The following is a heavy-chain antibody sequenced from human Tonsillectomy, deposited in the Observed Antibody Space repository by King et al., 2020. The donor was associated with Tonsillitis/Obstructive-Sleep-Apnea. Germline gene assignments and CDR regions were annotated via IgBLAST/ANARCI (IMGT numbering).Heavy chain of an antibody. J-gene: IGHJ2*01. CDR2: INWNGGST. CDR3: ARVLTGYSSGWSDWYFDL. Sequence: VQLVESGGGVVRPGGSLRLSCAASGFTFDDYGRSWVRQAPGKGLEWVSGINWNGGSTGYADSVKGRFTISRDNAKNSLYLQMNSLRAEDTALYYCARVLTGYSSGWSDWYFDLWGRGTLVTVSS. CDR1: GFTFDDYG. D-gene: IGHD6-19*01. V-gene: IGHV3-20*04.